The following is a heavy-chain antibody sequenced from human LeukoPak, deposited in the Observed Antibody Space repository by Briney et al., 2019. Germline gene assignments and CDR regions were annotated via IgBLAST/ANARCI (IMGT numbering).Heavy chain of an antibody. J-gene: IGHJ5*02. D-gene: IGHD3-16*02. CDR3: TRHIDPRVSEDNWFDP. CDR2: IRSKANSYAT. Sequence: PGKSLRLSCAASQFTFSSSAMHWVRQASGKGLEWVGRIRSKANSYATAYAASVKGRFTISRDDSKNTAYLQMNSLKTEDTAVYYCTRHIDPRVSEDNWFDPWGQGTLVTVSS. V-gene: IGHV3-73*01. CDR1: QFTFSSSA.